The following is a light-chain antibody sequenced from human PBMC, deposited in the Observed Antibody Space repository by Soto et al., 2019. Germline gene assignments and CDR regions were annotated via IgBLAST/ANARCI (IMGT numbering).Light chain of an antibody. Sequence: DIQMTQSPSTLSASVGDSVTITCRASQSISTWLAWFQQKPGKAPKFLIYRASSLESGIPARFSGSGCGTECTLTFGSLQPDDLATYCCQQYNSYPLTFGQGTKVEIK. V-gene: IGKV1-5*03. CDR2: RAS. CDR1: QSISTW. CDR3: QQYNSYPLT. J-gene: IGKJ1*01.